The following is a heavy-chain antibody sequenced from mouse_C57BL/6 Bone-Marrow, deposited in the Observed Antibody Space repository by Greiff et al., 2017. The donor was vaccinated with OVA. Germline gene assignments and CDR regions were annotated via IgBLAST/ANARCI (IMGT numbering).Heavy chain of an antibody. CDR2: IYPRSGNT. J-gene: IGHJ2*01. D-gene: IGHD4-1*01. CDR1: GYTFTSYG. CDR3: ARDGTGLYYFDY. Sequence: QVQLQQSGAELARPGASVKLSCKASGYTFTSYGISWVKQRPGQGLEWIGEIYPRSGNTYYNEKFKGKATLTADKSSSTAYMELRSLTSEDSAVYFCARDGTGLYYFDYWGQGTTLTVSS. V-gene: IGHV1-81*01.